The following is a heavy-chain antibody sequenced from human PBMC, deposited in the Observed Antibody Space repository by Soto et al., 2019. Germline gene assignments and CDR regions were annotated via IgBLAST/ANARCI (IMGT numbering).Heavy chain of an antibody. CDR3: AHSINDKYHLVRPWFDP. CDR2: IYWNDDK. Sequence: QITLKESGPTLVKPTQTLTLTCTFPGFSLSTSGVGVGWIRQPPGKALECLALIYWNDDKRYSPSLKSRLTITKNPSKSQAVLTLNNMDPVDTATYYCAHSINDKYHLVRPWFDPWGQGTLVTVSS. V-gene: IGHV2-5*01. CDR1: GFSLSTSGVG. J-gene: IGHJ5*02. D-gene: IGHD2-2*01.